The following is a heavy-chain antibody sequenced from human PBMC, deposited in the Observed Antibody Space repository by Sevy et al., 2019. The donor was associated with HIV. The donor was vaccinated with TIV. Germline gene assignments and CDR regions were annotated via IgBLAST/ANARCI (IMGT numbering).Heavy chain of an antibody. J-gene: IGHJ6*02. D-gene: IGHD5-12*01. CDR3: ARSGGYSDNGMDV. Sequence: QLGGSLRLSCAASGFTFSSYDMHWVRQVTGKGLEWVSVIGSSGDPYYPGSVKGRFTISRENAKNSVYLQMNSLRAGDTAVYYCARSGGYSDNGMDVWGQGTTVTVSS. V-gene: IGHV3-13*05. CDR1: GFTFSSYD. CDR2: IGSSGDP.